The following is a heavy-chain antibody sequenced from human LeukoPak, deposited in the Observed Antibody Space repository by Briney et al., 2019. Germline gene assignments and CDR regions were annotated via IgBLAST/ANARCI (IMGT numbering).Heavy chain of an antibody. D-gene: IGHD2-2*01. V-gene: IGHV3-30*14. CDR2: ISYDGSNK. Sequence: GGSLRLSCAASGFTFSKHAMHWVRQAPGKGLEWVAVISYDGSNKYYADSVKGRFTISRDNSKNTLYLQMGSLRAEDMAVYYCARANSDIVVVPAVPAYYYYYMDVWGKGTTVTISS. J-gene: IGHJ6*03. CDR3: ARANSDIVVVPAVPAYYYYYMDV. CDR1: GFTFSKHA.